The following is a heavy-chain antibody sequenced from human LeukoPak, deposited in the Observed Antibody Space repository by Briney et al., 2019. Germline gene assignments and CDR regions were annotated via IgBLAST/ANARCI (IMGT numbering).Heavy chain of an antibody. CDR3: AMEGYSGNYPAY. Sequence: GGSLRLSCAASGFTFSSYSMNWVRQAPGKGLEWVSSISSSSTYIYYADSVKGRFTISRDNAKNSLYLQMNSLRAEDTAVYYRAMEGYSGNYPAYWGQGTLVTVSS. V-gene: IGHV3-21*01. CDR2: ISSSSTYI. J-gene: IGHJ4*02. CDR1: GFTFSSYS. D-gene: IGHD1-26*01.